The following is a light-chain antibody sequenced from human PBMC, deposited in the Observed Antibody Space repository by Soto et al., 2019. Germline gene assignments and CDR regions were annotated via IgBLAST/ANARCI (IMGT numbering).Light chain of an antibody. V-gene: IGKV3-15*01. J-gene: IGKJ2*01. CDR3: QQHHNWPPQYT. Sequence: EIVMTQSPATLSVSPGERATLSCRASQTVGSNIAWYQQKPGQAPRLLIHGASTRATGVSARFSGTGSGTEFTLTISSLQSEDFAVYYCQQHHNWPPQYTFGQGTRLQIK. CDR1: QTVGSN. CDR2: GAS.